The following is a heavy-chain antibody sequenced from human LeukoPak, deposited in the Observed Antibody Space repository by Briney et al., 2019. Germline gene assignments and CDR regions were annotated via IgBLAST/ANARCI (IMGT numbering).Heavy chain of an antibody. Sequence: GGSLRLSCAASGFTFSSYAMSWVRQAPGKGLEWVSVIYSGGSTYYADSVKGRFTISRDNSKNTLYLQMNSLRAEDTAAYYCARGLEYYGDYDVSYYYGMDVWGQGTTVTVSS. CDR1: GFTFSSYA. CDR2: IYSGGST. V-gene: IGHV3-53*01. CDR3: ARGLEYYGDYDVSYYYGMDV. D-gene: IGHD4-17*01. J-gene: IGHJ6*02.